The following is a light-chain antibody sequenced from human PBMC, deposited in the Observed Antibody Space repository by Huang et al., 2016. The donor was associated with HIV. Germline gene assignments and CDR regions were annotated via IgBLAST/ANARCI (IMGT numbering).Light chain of an antibody. V-gene: IGKV2-30*02. CDR2: KVS. CDR1: QSLVHSDGNIY. J-gene: IGKJ2*01. Sequence: DVVMTQSPLSLPVTLGQPASISCRSSQSLVHSDGNIYLNWFQQRPGQSRRRLIYKVSNRDSGVPDRFSGSGSGTDFTLKISRVEAEDVGVYYCMQGTHWPTFGQGTKLEIK. CDR3: MQGTHWPT.